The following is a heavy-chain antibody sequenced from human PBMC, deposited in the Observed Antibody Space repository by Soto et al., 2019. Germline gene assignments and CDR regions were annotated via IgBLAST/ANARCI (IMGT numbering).Heavy chain of an antibody. V-gene: IGHV1-3*01. CDR3: ARDCCSYGMDV. Sequence: RFQGRVTITRDTSASTAYMELSSLRSEDTAVYYCARDCCSYGMDVWGLGTTVTVSS. D-gene: IGHD2-21*01. J-gene: IGHJ6*02.